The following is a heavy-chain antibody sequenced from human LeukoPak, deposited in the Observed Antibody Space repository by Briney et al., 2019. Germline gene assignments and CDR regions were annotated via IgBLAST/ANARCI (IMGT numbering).Heavy chain of an antibody. CDR2: IYHSGST. CDR1: GGSISSGGYS. Sequence: PSQTRSLTCAVSGGSISSGGYSWSWIRQPPGKGLEWIGYIYHSGSTYYNPSLKSRVTISVDRSKNQFSLKLSSVTAADTAVYYCARDSGSEYFQHWGQGTLVTVSS. D-gene: IGHD6-25*01. V-gene: IGHV4-30-2*01. J-gene: IGHJ1*01. CDR3: ARDSGSEYFQH.